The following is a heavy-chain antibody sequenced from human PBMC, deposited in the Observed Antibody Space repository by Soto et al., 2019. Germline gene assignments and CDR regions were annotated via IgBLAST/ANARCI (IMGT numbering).Heavy chain of an antibody. CDR2: INPNSGGT. CDR3: ARDPYYTAMVGGNDY. D-gene: IGHD5-18*01. Sequence: ASVKVSCKASGYTFTGYYMHWVRQAPGQGLEWMGWINPNSGGTNYAQKFQGRVTMTRDTSISTAYMELSRLRSDDTAVYYCARDPYYTAMVGGNDYWGQGTLVILSS. J-gene: IGHJ4*02. CDR1: GYTFTGYY. V-gene: IGHV1-2*02.